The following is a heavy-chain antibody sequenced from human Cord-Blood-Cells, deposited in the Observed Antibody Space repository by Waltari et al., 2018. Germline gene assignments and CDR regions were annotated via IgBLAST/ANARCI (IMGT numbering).Heavy chain of an antibody. CDR2: IIPIFGTA. V-gene: IGHV1-69*01. Sequence: SWVRQAPGQGLEWMGGIIPIFGTANYAQKFQGRVTITADESTSTAYMELSSLRSEDTAVYYCASYYYGSGSYYGPYYYYGMDVWGQGTTVTVSS. J-gene: IGHJ6*02. CDR3: ASYYYGSGSYYGPYYYYGMDV. D-gene: IGHD3-10*01.